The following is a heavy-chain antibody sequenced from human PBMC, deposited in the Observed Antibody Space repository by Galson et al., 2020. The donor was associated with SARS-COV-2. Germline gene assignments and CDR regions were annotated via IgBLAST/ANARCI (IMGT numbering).Heavy chain of an antibody. Sequence: GGSLRLSCTPSGFSFSSYAMHWVRQAPGKGLEWVAVISDDGTKTYYADSVKGRFTISRDNFNNTLYLQMNSLRGEDTAVFYCAKEGGLWFGEFFPYYFDFWGQGTLVTVSS. J-gene: IGHJ4*02. CDR3: AKEGGLWFGEFFPYYFDF. V-gene: IGHV3-30*04. CDR2: ISDDGTKT. CDR1: GFSFSSYA. D-gene: IGHD3-10*01.